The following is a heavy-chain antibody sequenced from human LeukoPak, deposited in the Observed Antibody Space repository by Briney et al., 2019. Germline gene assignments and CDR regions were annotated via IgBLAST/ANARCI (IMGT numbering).Heavy chain of an antibody. J-gene: IGHJ4*02. CDR1: GFTFSSYG. V-gene: IGHV3-30*02. CDR3: AKDRSGSPHFDY. Sequence: PGGSLRLSCAASGFTFSSYGMHWVRQAPGKGLEWVAFIRYDGSNKYYADSVKGRFTISRDNSKNTLYLQMNSLSAEDTAVYYCAKDRSGSPHFDYWGQGTLVTVSS. CDR2: IRYDGSNK. D-gene: IGHD1-26*01.